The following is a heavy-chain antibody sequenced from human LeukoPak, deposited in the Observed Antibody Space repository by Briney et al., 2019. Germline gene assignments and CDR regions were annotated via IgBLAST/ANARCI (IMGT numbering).Heavy chain of an antibody. CDR3: ARPLYDSSGFDY. D-gene: IGHD3-22*01. CDR1: GGTFSSYA. V-gene: IGHV1-69*01. CDR2: IIPIFGTA. Sequence: ESSVKVSCKASGGTFSSYATSWVRQALGQGLEWMGWIIPIFGTASYAQKFQGRVTITADESTSTAYMELSSLRSEDTAVYYCARPLYDSSGFDYWGQGTLFTVSS. J-gene: IGHJ4*02.